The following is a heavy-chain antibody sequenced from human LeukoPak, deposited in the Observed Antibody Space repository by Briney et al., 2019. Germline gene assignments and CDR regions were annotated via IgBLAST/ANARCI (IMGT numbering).Heavy chain of an antibody. CDR2: ISAYNGNT. D-gene: IGHD6-19*01. J-gene: IGHJ6*02. CDR3: AREVSSSGWYYYYYYYGMDV. Sequence: GAPVKVSCKASGYTFTSYGISWVRQAPGQGLEWMGWISAYNGNTNYAQKLQGRVTMTTDTSTSTAYMELRSLRSDDTAVYYCAREVSSSGWYYYYYYYGMDVWGQGTTVTVSS. CDR1: GYTFTSYG. V-gene: IGHV1-18*01.